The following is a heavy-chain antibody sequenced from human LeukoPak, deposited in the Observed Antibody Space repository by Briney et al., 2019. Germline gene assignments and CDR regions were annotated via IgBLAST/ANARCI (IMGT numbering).Heavy chain of an antibody. Sequence: GGSLRLSCATSGFIFSGYYMSWIRQAPGKGLEWVSYISGSGNDISYADSVKGRFTISRDNAKGSLYLQMNSLRAADTAVYYCGTHAGRTGSDDWGQGALVTVSS. CDR3: GTHAGRTGSDD. CDR2: ISGSGNDI. D-gene: IGHD3/OR15-3a*01. J-gene: IGHJ4*02. CDR1: GFIFSGYY. V-gene: IGHV3-11*01.